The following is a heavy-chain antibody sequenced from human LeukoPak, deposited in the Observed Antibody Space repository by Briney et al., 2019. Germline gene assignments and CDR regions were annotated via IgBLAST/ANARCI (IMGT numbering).Heavy chain of an antibody. Sequence: PSETLSLTCTVSGGSISSYYWSWIRQPPGKGLEWIGYIYHSGSTHYNPSLKSRVTISVDTSKNQFSLKLSSVTAADTAVYYCARTYIAAACFDYWGQGTLVTVSS. J-gene: IGHJ4*02. CDR1: GGSISSYY. CDR3: ARTYIAAACFDY. CDR2: IYHSGST. D-gene: IGHD6-13*01. V-gene: IGHV4-4*09.